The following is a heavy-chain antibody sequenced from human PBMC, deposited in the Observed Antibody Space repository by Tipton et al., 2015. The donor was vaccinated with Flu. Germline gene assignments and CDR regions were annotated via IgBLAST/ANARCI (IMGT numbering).Heavy chain of an antibody. CDR1: GGSFSGYY. CDR3: ARALRTTGFDY. D-gene: IGHD1-1*01. V-gene: IGHV4-34*01. CDR2: INHSGDT. J-gene: IGHJ4*02. Sequence: LRLSCAVYGGSFSGYYWTYIRQPPGKGLEWIGEINHSGDTNYNPPLKSRVTISVDTSKNQFSLKLTSVTAADTAVYSCARALRTTGFDYWGQGTLVTVSS.